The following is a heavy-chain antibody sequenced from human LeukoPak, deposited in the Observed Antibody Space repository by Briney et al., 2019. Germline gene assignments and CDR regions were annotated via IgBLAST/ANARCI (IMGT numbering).Heavy chain of an antibody. Sequence: PGGSLRLSCAASGCTFSNAWMSWVRQAPGKGLEGVGRIKSKTDGGTTDYAAPVKGRFTISRDDSKNTLYLQMNSLKTKSPSVYDRATYYFGGNSGYSPRDFQNWGQGTLVTVSS. CDR1: GCTFSNAW. V-gene: IGHV3-15*01. D-gene: IGHD4-23*01. J-gene: IGHJ1*01. CDR2: IKSKTDGGTT. CDR3: ATYYFGGNSGYSPRDFQN.